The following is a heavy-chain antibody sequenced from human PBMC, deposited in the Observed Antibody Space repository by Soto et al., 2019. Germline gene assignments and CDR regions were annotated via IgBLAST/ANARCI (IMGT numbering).Heavy chain of an antibody. V-gene: IGHV1-46*01. CDR2: INPGGGTT. CDR3: ARDADFWSGPDY. CDR1: GYTFTNYY. Sequence: QVQLVQSGAEVKKPGASVKVSCKVSGYTFTNYYVHWVRLAPGQGLEWMGMINPGGGTTTYAQKFQGRLTMTRDTSTSTVYMELSSLRSEDTAVYYCARDADFWSGPDYWGQGTLVTVSS. D-gene: IGHD3-3*01. J-gene: IGHJ4*02.